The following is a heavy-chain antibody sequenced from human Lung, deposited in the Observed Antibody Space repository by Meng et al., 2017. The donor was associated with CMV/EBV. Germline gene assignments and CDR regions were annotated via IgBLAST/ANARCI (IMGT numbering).Heavy chain of an antibody. D-gene: IGHD4-23*01. J-gene: IGHJ4*02. V-gene: IGHV6-1*01. Sequence: VQQHQAGPGLWNPPQTPPLTCAISGDIVSSNSAAWHWIRQSPSRGLEWLGRTYYRSKWYHEYAVSVKSRITISPDTPKNQFSLQLNSMTPEDTAVYYCARGINGGCGDWGQGTLVTVSS. CDR1: GDIVSSNSAA. CDR2: TYYRSKWYH. CDR3: ARGINGGCGD.